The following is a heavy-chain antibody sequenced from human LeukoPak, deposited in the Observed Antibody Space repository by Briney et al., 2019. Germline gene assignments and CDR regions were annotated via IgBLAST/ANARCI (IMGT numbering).Heavy chain of an antibody. J-gene: IGHJ4*02. V-gene: IGHV3-7*03. CDR1: GFTFSHFW. CDR2: IKKTGIET. Sequence: GGSLRLSCAGSGFTFSHFWMSWVRQAPGKGLEWVAYIKKTGIETYYLDSVKGRFTISRDNAKNSLYLQMNSLRAEDTALYYCAKNSGSSLALSSFDYWGQGTLVTVSS. CDR3: AKNSGSSLALSSFDY. D-gene: IGHD1-26*01.